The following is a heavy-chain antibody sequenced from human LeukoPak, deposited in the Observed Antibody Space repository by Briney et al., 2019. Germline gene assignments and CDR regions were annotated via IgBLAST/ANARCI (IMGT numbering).Heavy chain of an antibody. CDR2: ISSSGIYI. CDR3: ARDFRYSGSYHHWFDP. J-gene: IGHJ5*02. V-gene: IGHV3-21*01. Sequence: KPGGSLRLSCAASGFTFSAYSINWVRQAPGRGLEWVSSISSSGIYIYYADSVKGRFTISRDNAKNSLSLQMNSLRAEDTAVYYCARDFRYSGSYHHWFDPWGQGTLVTVSS. CDR1: GFTFSAYS. D-gene: IGHD1-26*01.